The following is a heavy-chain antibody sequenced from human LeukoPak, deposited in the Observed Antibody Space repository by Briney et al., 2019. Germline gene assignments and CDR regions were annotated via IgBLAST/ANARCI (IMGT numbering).Heavy chain of an antibody. D-gene: IGHD3-22*01. CDR1: GFTFSSYG. CDR2: ISGSGGST. J-gene: IGHJ6*03. V-gene: IGHV3-23*01. Sequence: PGGSLRLSCAASGFTFSSYGMSWVRQAPGMGLEWVSAISGSGGSTYYAASVRGRFTISRDNSKNTLYLQMNSLRAEDTAVYYCAKGAKRDDSSGYYYYYYYYMDVWGKGTTVTVSS. CDR3: AKGAKRDDSSGYYYYYYYYMDV.